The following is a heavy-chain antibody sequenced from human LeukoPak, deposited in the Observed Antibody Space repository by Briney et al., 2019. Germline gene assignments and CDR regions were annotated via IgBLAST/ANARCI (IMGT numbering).Heavy chain of an antibody. D-gene: IGHD3-10*01. CDR1: GGSISSGGYY. V-gene: IGHV4-31*03. Sequence: PSQTLSLTCTVSGGSISSGGYYWSWIRHHPGKRLEWIGYIYYSGSTYYNPPLKTRVTISVDTSKNQFSLKLSSVTAADTAVYYCARDGDYYGSGSYYYGMDVWGKGTTVTVSS. CDR2: IYYSGST. CDR3: ARDGDYYGSGSYYYGMDV. J-gene: IGHJ6*04.